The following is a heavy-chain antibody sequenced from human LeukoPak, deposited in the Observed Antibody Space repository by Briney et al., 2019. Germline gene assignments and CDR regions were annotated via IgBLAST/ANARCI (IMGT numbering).Heavy chain of an antibody. CDR3: ARDLIAAPPGPFDY. D-gene: IGHD6-13*01. CDR2: ISAYNGNT. V-gene: IGHV1-18*01. J-gene: IGHJ4*02. CDR1: GYTFTSYG. Sequence: ASVKVSCKASGYTFTSYGISWVRQAPGQGLEWMGWISAYNGNTNYAQKLQGRVTMTTDTSTSTAYMELRSLRSDDTAVYYCARDLIAAPPGPFDYWGQGTLVTVSS.